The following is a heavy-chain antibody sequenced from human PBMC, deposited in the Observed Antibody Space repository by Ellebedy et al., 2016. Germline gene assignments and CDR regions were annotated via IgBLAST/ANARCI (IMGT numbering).Heavy chain of an antibody. D-gene: IGHD3-16*01. Sequence: GGSLRLXXAASGFTFSSYRMNWVRQAPGKGLEWVSSITSSSNYIYYADSLRGRFTISRDNAKSSLYLQMNSLRAEATAVYYCARGVGGTSLNWFDPWGQGTLVTVSS. V-gene: IGHV3-21*01. CDR1: GFTFSSYR. CDR3: ARGVGGTSLNWFDP. J-gene: IGHJ5*02. CDR2: ITSSSNYI.